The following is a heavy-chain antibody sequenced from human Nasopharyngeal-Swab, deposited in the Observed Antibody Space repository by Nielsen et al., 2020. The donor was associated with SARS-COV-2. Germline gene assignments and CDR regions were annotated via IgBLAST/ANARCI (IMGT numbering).Heavy chain of an antibody. Sequence: SGPTLVKPTQTLTLTCTFSGFSLSTSGMCVSWIRQPSGKALEWLALIDWDDDKYYSTSLKTRLTISKDTSKNQVVLTMTNMDPVDTATYYCARILRTGTSNYYYGMDVWSQGTTVTVSS. CDR3: ARILRTGTSNYYYGMDV. J-gene: IGHJ6*02. D-gene: IGHD1-1*01. V-gene: IGHV2-70*01. CDR1: GFSLSTSGMC. CDR2: IDWDDDK.